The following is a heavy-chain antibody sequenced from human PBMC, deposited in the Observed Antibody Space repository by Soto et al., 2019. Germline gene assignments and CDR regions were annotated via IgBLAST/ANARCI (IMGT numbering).Heavy chain of an antibody. CDR2: ISAYNGNT. J-gene: IGHJ5*02. V-gene: IGHV1-18*01. D-gene: IGHD3-10*01. CDR1: GYTFTSYG. Sequence: GASVKVSCKASGYTFTSYGISWVRQAPGQGLEWMGWISAYNGNTNYAQKLQGRVTMTTDTSTSTAYMELRSLRSDDTAVYYCARDGEYYYGSGSYYNGPFDPWVQGTLVTVSS. CDR3: ARDGEYYYGSGSYYNGPFDP.